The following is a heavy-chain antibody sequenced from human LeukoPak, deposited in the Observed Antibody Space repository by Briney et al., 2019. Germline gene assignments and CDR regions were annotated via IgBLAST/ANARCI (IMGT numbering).Heavy chain of an antibody. CDR1: GFTFSNYW. CDR3: ASGRQLGY. CDR2: IKEDGSEK. V-gene: IGHV3-7*01. D-gene: IGHD6-13*01. Sequence: GGSLRLSCAASGFTFSNYWMSWVRQAPGKGLEWVANIKEDGSEKYYVDSVKGRFTISRDNARNSLYLQINSLRAEDTAVYYCASGRQLGYWGQGTLVTVSS. J-gene: IGHJ4*02.